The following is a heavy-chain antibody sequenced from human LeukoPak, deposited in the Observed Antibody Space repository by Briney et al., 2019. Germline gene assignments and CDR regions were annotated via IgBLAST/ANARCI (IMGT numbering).Heavy chain of an antibody. V-gene: IGHV4-59*01. D-gene: IGHD5-24*01. CDR2: IYYSGST. CDR3: ARDGYNYGCFDP. CDR1: GGSISRYY. Sequence: SETLSLTCTVSGGSISRYYWSWIRQPPGKGLEWIGYIYYSGSTNYNPSLKSRVTLSVDTSKNQFSLKLSSVTAADTAVYYCARDGYNYGCFDPWGQGTLVAVSS. J-gene: IGHJ5*02.